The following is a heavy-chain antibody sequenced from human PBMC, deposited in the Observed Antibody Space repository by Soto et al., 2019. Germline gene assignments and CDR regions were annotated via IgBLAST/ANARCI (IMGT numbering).Heavy chain of an antibody. D-gene: IGHD2-15*01. CDR2: INHSGST. CDR1: DGSFSGYY. Sequence: SETLSLTCAVYDGSFSGYYWSWIRQPPGKGLEWIGEINHSGSTNYNPSLKSRVTISVDTSKNQFSLKLSSVTAADTAVYYCARGRRGGYCSGGSCYVFDYWGQGTLVTVSS. CDR3: ARGRRGGYCSGGSCYVFDY. V-gene: IGHV4-34*01. J-gene: IGHJ4*02.